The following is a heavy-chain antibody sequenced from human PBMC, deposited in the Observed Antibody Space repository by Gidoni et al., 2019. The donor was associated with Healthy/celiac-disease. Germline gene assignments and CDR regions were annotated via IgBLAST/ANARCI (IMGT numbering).Heavy chain of an antibody. CDR1: GGHFSRYA. V-gene: IGHV1-69*01. D-gene: IGHD2-2*02. Sequence: QVQLVQSGAAVKTPGSSVKVSCKASGGHFSRYAISWVRQAPGQGLEWMGGIIPIFGTANYAQKFQGRVTITADESTSTAYMELSSLRSEDTAVYYCARDRPAAIPDYYYYGMDVWGQGTTVTVSS. J-gene: IGHJ6*02. CDR3: ARDRPAAIPDYYYYGMDV. CDR2: IIPIFGTA.